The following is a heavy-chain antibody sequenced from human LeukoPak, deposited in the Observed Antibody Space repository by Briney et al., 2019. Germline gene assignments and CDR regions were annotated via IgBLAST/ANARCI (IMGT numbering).Heavy chain of an antibody. D-gene: IGHD3-9*01. CDR1: GGSIRSSPYY. J-gene: IGHJ4*02. CDR2: IYYSGNT. Sequence: PSETLSLTCTVSGGSIRSSPYYWGWIRQSPGKGLEWIGSIYYSGNTYYNPSLKSRVTISLDTSKNQFSLKLSSVTAADTAVYYCASTEMTGTDWGQGTLVTVSS. V-gene: IGHV4-39*07. CDR3: ASTEMTGTD.